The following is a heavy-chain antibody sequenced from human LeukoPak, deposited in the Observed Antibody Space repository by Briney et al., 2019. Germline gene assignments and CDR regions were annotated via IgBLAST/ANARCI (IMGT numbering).Heavy chain of an antibody. CDR1: GFTFTSYG. V-gene: IGHV3-33*01. J-gene: IGHJ5*02. CDR2: IWDDGNNK. Sequence: GGALRLSCAASGFTFTSYGMHWVRQASAKGLDWGALIWDDGNNKYYADSVKRRFAISRDNSKNTLYLQMNSLSAEDTAVYYCARDNGEWRLNWFDHWGQGTLVTVSS. CDR3: ARDNGEWRLNWFDH. D-gene: IGHD2-8*01.